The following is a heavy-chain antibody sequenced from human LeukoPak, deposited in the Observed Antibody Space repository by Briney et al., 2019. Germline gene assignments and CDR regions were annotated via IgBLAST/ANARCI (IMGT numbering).Heavy chain of an antibody. CDR1: GFTFSSYS. CDR2: ISSSSSTI. V-gene: IGHV3-48*01. D-gene: IGHD2-2*01. Sequence: PGGSLRLSCAASGFTFSSYSMNWVRQAPGKGLEWVSYISSSSSTIYYADSVKGRFTISRDNAKNSLYLQMNSLRAEDTAVYYCARDRAVVVPAATFDYWGQGTLVTVSS. J-gene: IGHJ4*02. CDR3: ARDRAVVVPAATFDY.